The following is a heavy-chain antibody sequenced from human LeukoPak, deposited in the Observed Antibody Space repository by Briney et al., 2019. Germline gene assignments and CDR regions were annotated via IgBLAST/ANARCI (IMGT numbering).Heavy chain of an antibody. D-gene: IGHD3-10*01. V-gene: IGHV3-48*01. CDR1: GFTLSSYS. J-gene: IGHJ5*02. Sequence: GGSLRLSCAASGFTLSSYSMNWVRQAPGKGLEWVSYNSGGSSTIYADSVKGRFTVSRDNAKNSLYLQMNSLRSEDTAVYYCARGVRGVTRSWFDPWGQGTLVTVSS. CDR3: ARGVRGVTRSWFDP. CDR2: NSGGSSTI.